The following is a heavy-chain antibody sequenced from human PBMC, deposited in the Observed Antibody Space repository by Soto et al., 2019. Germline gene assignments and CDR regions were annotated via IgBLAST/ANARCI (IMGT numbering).Heavy chain of an antibody. CDR2: ISSSSSYI. CDR1: GFTFSSYS. D-gene: IGHD6-6*01. V-gene: IGHV3-21*01. Sequence: VQLVESGGGLVKPGGSLRLSCAASGFTFSSYSMNWVRQAPGKGLEWVSSISSSSSYIYYADSVKGRFTISRDNAKNSLYLQMNSLRAEDTAVYYCARQQQLVYYYYGMDVWGQGTTVTVSS. J-gene: IGHJ6*02. CDR3: ARQQQLVYYYYGMDV.